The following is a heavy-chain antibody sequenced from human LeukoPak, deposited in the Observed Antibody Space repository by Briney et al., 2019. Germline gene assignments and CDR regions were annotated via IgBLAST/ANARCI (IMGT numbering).Heavy chain of an antibody. CDR2: IYYSGST. D-gene: IGHD3-16*02. V-gene: IGHV4-59*01. CDR1: GGSISSYY. Sequence: SETLSLTCTVSGGSISSYYCSWIRQHPGKGLECIGYIYYSGSTNYNPSLKSRVTISVDTSKNQFSLKLSSVTAADTAVYYCARGGSSWGSYRDFDYWGQGTLVTVSS. CDR3: ARGGSSWGSYRDFDY. J-gene: IGHJ4*02.